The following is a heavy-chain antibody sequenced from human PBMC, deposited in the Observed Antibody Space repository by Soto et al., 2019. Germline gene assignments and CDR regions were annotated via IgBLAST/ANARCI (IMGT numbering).Heavy chain of an antibody. D-gene: IGHD4-17*01. Sequence: QVQLVESGGGAVQPGKSLRLSCATSGFIFSNFGMHWGRQAPGKGLEWMALIWYDGTKKYYADSVKGRFTISRDNSKNMLYLQMNSLRVEDTAVYYCARGGYGYFSDFFQHWGQGTLVTVSS. CDR3: ARGGYGYFSDFFQH. CDR2: IWYDGTKK. CDR1: GFIFSNFG. V-gene: IGHV3-33*01. J-gene: IGHJ1*01.